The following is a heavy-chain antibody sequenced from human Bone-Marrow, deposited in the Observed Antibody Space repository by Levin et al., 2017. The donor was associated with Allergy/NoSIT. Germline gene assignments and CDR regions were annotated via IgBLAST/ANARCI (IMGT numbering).Heavy chain of an antibody. V-gene: IGHV3-48*01. CDR2: ISGSSTTI. D-gene: IGHD6-13*01. J-gene: IGHJ6*03. CDR3: ARDRGSSSWFSNYYYYMDV. CDR1: GFALSHYA. Sequence: PGGSLRLSCAASGFALSHYAMHWVRQAPGKGLEWVSYISGSSTTIHYGDSVKGRFTVARDNANNSLFLQMNSLRPDDTAVYFCARDRGSSSWFSNYYYYMDVWGRGTTVIVSS.